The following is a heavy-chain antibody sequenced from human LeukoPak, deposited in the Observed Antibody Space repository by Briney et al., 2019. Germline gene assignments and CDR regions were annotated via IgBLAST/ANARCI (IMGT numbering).Heavy chain of an antibody. CDR1: GFTFSSYA. Sequence: GSLRLSCAASGFTFSSYAMSWVRQAPGKGLEWVSSISNSSSYIYYADSVKGRFTISRDNAKNSLYLQMNSLRAEDTAVYYCARDKGFDYWGQGTLVTVSS. CDR2: ISNSSSYI. V-gene: IGHV3-21*01. CDR3: ARDKGFDY. J-gene: IGHJ4*02.